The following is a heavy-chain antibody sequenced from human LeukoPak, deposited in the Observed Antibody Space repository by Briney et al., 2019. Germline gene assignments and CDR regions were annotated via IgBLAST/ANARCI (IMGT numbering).Heavy chain of an antibody. Sequence: PSRTLSLTCTVSGGSISSVGYSWSWVRQPPGKGLEWIGSIYHSGSTIYHSVNTYYNPSLESRVTISVDKSKNQFSLKLSSVTAADTAVYYCAGHIVVVTPYFDYWGQGTLVTVSS. CDR1: GGSISSVGYS. D-gene: IGHD2-21*02. CDR2: IYHSGSTIYHSVNT. V-gene: IGHV4-30-2*01. CDR3: AGHIVVVTPYFDY. J-gene: IGHJ4*02.